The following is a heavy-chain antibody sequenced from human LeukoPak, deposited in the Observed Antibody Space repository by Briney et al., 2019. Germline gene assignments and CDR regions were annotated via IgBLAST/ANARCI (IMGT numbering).Heavy chain of an antibody. CDR3: ARDQAERGATYSDY. V-gene: IGHV1-46*01. CDR1: GYTFTSYY. J-gene: IGHJ4*02. Sequence: GASVKVSCKASGYTFTSYYMHWVRQAPGQGLEWMGIINPSGGSTTYAQRFQGRVTMTRDTSTSTVYMELSSLRSDDTAVYYCARDQAERGATYSDYWGQGTLVTVSS. CDR2: INPSGGST. D-gene: IGHD1-26*01.